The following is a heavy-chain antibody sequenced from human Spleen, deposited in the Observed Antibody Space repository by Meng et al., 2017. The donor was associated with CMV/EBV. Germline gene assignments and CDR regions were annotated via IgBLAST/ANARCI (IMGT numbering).Heavy chain of an antibody. J-gene: IGHJ6*02. CDR3: ARGDQDPCTSSSSNSCYSAYHYYYGMDV. CDR2: INTNTGGT. V-gene: IGHV1-2*02. Sequence: ASVKVSCKASGYSFTAFYMHWVRQAPGQGLEWMGWINTNTGGTNFAQTFQGRVTMSRDRSISTAYLELIRLRSDDTAVYYCARGDQDPCTSSSSNSCYSAYHYYYGMDVWGQGTAVTVSS. D-gene: IGHD6-13*01. CDR1: GYSFTAFY.